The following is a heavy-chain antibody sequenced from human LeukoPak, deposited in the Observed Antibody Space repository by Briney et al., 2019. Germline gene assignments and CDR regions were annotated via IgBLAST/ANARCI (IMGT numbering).Heavy chain of an antibody. CDR3: AKGPYSSSLATDY. Sequence: TGGSLRLSCAASGFTFSTYAMNWVRQAPGKGLEWVSSISGTGDTTDYADSVKGRFTISRDNSKNTLYLQMNSLRAEDTAVYYCAKGPYSSSLATDYWGQGTLVTVSS. V-gene: IGHV3-23*01. CDR1: GFTFSTYA. CDR2: ISGTGDTT. D-gene: IGHD6-13*01. J-gene: IGHJ4*02.